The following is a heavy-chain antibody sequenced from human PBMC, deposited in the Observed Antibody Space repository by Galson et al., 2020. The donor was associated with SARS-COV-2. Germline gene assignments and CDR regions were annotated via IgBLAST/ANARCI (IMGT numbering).Heavy chain of an antibody. CDR1: GGSFRGYS. D-gene: IGHD3-16*01. Sequence: SETLSLTCAVYGGSFRGYSWTWIRQAPGKGLEWLGEIKSGGDTKYSPSLSSRVTLSVDTSRNQFSLKLTSVSVADTALYFCARGRQGVVPSPVLGLGPFYSYYYMDVWGKGTTVIVSS. CDR3: ARGRQGVVPSPVLGLGPFYSYYYMDV. CDR2: IKSGGDT. J-gene: IGHJ6*03. V-gene: IGHV4-34*01.